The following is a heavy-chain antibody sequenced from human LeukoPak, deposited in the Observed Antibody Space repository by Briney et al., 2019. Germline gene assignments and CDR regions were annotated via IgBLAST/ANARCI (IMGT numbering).Heavy chain of an antibody. CDR2: ISSSSSYI. J-gene: IGHJ4*02. Sequence: GGSLRLSCAASGFTVISYEMNWVRQAPGKGLEWVSSISSSSSYIHYTDSVKGRFTISRDNAKNSLSLQMNSLRAEDTAVYYCARDAVPRAGYYDSSGHSALDYWGQGTLVTVSS. CDR1: GFTVISYE. CDR3: ARDAVPRAGYYDSSGHSALDY. D-gene: IGHD3-22*01. V-gene: IGHV3-21*01.